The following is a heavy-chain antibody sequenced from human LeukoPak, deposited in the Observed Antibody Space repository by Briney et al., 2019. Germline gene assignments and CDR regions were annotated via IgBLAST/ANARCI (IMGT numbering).Heavy chain of an antibody. Sequence: GGSLRLSCAASGFTFSSYAMSWVRQAPGKGLEWVSAISGSGGSTYYADSVKGRFTISRDNSKNTLYLQMNSLRAEDTAVYYCAKSRGSRITIFGVVTAPFDYWGQGTLVTVSS. CDR3: AKSRGSRITIFGVVTAPFDY. CDR2: ISGSGGST. V-gene: IGHV3-23*01. J-gene: IGHJ4*02. D-gene: IGHD3-3*01. CDR1: GFTFSSYA.